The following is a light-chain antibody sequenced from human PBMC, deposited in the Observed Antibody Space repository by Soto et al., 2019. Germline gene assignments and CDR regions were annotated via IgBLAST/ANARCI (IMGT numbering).Light chain of an antibody. V-gene: IGKV3-15*01. J-gene: IGKJ1*01. CDR2: GAS. CDR3: QQYNNWPPT. Sequence: EIVMTQSPATLSVSPGGRATLSCRASQSVSSNLAWYQQKPGQAPRLLIYGASTRATGIPARFSGSGSGTEFTLTISSLQSEDFALYYCQQYNNWPPTFGQGTKVEIK. CDR1: QSVSSN.